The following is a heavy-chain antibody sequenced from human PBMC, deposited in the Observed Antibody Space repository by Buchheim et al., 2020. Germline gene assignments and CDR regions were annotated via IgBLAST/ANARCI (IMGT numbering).Heavy chain of an antibody. CDR2: IKDDGSTT. Sequence: EVQLVESGGALVQPGGSLRLSCAASGFTFSSYWMHWVRQAPGKGLVWVSRIKDDGSTTTYADSVKGRFTISRDNAKNTLYLQMNSLRAEDTAVYYCVRGRSPDMVPGVNLFGYWGQGTL. D-gene: IGHD3-10*01. CDR3: VRGRSPDMVPGVNLFGY. V-gene: IGHV3-74*01. J-gene: IGHJ4*02. CDR1: GFTFSSYW.